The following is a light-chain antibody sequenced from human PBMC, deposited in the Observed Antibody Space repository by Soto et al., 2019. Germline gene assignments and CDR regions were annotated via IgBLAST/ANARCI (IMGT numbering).Light chain of an antibody. CDR3: QQYNNWPPFT. Sequence: EIVMTQSPATLSVSPGERVTLSCRASQSVSRSLAWYQQKPGQAPRLLIYGASTRATGIPARFSGSGSGTEFTLTISILQSEEFAVYYCQQYNNWPPFTFGPGTKVDIK. V-gene: IGKV3-15*01. CDR2: GAS. CDR1: QSVSRS. J-gene: IGKJ3*01.